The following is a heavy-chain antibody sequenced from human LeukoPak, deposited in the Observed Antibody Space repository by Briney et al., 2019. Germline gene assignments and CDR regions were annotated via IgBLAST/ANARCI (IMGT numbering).Heavy chain of an antibody. Sequence: PGGSLRLSCAASGFTFSSYGMSWVRQAPGKGLEWVSAISGSGGSTYYADSVKGRFTISRDNSKNTLYLQMNSLRAEDTAVYYCAKAHGYFRMYYFDYWGQGTLVTVSS. CDR3: AKAHGYFRMYYFDY. D-gene: IGHD3-22*01. J-gene: IGHJ4*02. CDR2: ISGSGGST. CDR1: GFTFSSYG. V-gene: IGHV3-23*01.